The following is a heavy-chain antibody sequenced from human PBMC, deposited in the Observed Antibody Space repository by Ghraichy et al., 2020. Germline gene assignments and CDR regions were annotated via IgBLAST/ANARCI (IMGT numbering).Heavy chain of an antibody. D-gene: IGHD5-18*01. CDR1: GFTISSNY. CDR2: LYSGGST. Sequence: GSLRLSCAASGFTISSNYMNWVRQAPGKGLEWVSVLYSGGSTYYADSVKGRFTISRHNSKNTLYLQMNSLRADDTAVYYCAILNTAMVGYWGQGTLVTVSS. V-gene: IGHV3-53*04. J-gene: IGHJ4*02. CDR3: AILNTAMVGY.